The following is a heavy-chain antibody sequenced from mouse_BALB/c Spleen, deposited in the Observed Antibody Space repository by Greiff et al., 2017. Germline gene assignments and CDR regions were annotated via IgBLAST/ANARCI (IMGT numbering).Heavy chain of an antibody. J-gene: IGHJ4*01. CDR2: IDPSDSYT. V-gene: IGHV1S127*01. CDR1: GYTFTSYW. Sequence: VQLQQSGAELVKPGASVKMSCKASGYTFTSYWMHWVKQRPGQGLEWIGVIDPSDSYTSYNQKFKGKATLTVDTSSSTAYMQLSSLTSEDSAVYYCTRAGVLYAMDYWGQGTSVTVSS. CDR3: TRAGVLYAMDY.